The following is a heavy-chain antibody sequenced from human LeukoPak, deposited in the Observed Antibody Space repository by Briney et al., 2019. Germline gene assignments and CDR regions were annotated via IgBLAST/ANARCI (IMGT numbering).Heavy chain of an antibody. V-gene: IGHV4-59*11. D-gene: IGHD2-2*01. CDR2: IYYSVNT. J-gene: IGHJ6*03. Sequence: PSETLSLTCNVSGGSIISHYWSWIRQPPGKGLEWIGYIYYSVNTNYNPPLKSRVTISVDKSKNQFSLKLSSVTAADTAVYYCARGVVVVVPALGRGGSYHHYMDVWGKGTTVTVSS. CDR1: GGSIISHY. CDR3: ARGVVVVVPALGRGGSYHHYMDV.